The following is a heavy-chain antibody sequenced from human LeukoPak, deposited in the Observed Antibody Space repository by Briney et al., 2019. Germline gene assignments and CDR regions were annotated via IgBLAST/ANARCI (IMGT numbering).Heavy chain of an antibody. Sequence: GGSLRLSCAASGGTFSTYAMNWVRQAPGKGLEWVSSISSSSSYIYYADSMRGRFTISRDNAKNSLYLQMNSLRAEDTAVYYCAHSSGYAYGLDHWGQGTLVTVSS. CDR3: AHSSGYAYGLDH. D-gene: IGHD5-18*01. CDR1: GGTFSTYA. J-gene: IGHJ4*02. CDR2: ISSSSSYI. V-gene: IGHV3-21*01.